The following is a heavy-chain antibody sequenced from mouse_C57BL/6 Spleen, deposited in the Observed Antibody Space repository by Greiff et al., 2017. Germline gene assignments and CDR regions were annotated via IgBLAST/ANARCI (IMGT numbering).Heavy chain of an antibody. CDR1: GYTFTSYW. V-gene: IGHV1-72*01. CDR2: IDPNSGGT. D-gene: IGHD2-3*01. Sequence: QVQLQQPGAELVKPGASVKLSCKASGYTFTSYWMHWVKQRPGRGLEGIGRIDPNSGGTKYNEKFKSKATLTVDKPSSTAYMQLSSLTSEDSAVYYCARSLYDGYYGFFDYWGQGTTLTVSS. CDR3: ARSLYDGYYGFFDY. J-gene: IGHJ2*01.